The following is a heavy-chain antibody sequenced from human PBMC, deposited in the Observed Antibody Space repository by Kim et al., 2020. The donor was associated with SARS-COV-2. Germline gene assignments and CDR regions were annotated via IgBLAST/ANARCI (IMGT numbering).Heavy chain of an antibody. CDR3: ARVRCSSFTCGPYYYGMDV. D-gene: IGHD2-2*01. CDR1: GFTFSSYG. V-gene: IGHV3-30*03. Sequence: GGSLRLSCAASGFTFSSYGMHWVRQVPGKGLEWVAVISYHEDNKFYADSVKGRFTISRDNSQNTLYLQMNSLRAEDTAVYYCARVRCSSFTCGPYYYGMDVWGQGTTVTVSS. J-gene: IGHJ6*02. CDR2: ISYHEDNK.